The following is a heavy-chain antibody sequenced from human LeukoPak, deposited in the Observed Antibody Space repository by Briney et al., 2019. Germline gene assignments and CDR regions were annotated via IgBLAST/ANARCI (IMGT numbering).Heavy chain of an antibody. CDR1: GFTFSTYW. J-gene: IGHJ4*02. V-gene: IGHV3-7*01. Sequence: GGSLRLSCAASGFTFSTYWMTWVRLAPGKGLEWVASIKQDGSEAYYVDSVKGRFTISKDNAKNSLYLQMNSLRADDTAVYFCARERAIAYWGQGTLVTVSP. CDR2: IKQDGSEA. CDR3: ARERAIAY.